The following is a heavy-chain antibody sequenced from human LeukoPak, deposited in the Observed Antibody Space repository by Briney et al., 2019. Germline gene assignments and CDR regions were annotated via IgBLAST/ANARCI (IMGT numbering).Heavy chain of an antibody. CDR3: ARDRTTVTTRQFDY. CDR2: ISSSSSYI. D-gene: IGHD4-17*01. Sequence: GGSLRLSCSASGFTFSSYSMNWVRQAPGKGLEWVSSISSSSSYIYYADSVKGRFTISRDNAKNSLYLQMNSLRAEDTAVYYCARDRTTVTTRQFDYWGQGTLVTVSS. V-gene: IGHV3-21*01. J-gene: IGHJ4*02. CDR1: GFTFSSYS.